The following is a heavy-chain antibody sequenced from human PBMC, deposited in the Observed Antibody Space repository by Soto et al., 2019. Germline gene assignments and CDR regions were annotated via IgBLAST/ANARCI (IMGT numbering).Heavy chain of an antibody. CDR2: INHSGST. D-gene: IGHD4-17*01. CDR3: AALTVTTYYYYGMDV. V-gene: IGHV4-4*02. Sequence: QVQLQESGPGLVKPSGTLSLTCAVSGGSISSSNWWSWVRQPPGKGLEWIGEINHSGSTNYNPSLKSRVTISVDKSMNQFSLKLSSVTAADTAVYYCAALTVTTYYYYGMDVWGQGTTVTVSS. CDR1: GGSISSSNW. J-gene: IGHJ6*02.